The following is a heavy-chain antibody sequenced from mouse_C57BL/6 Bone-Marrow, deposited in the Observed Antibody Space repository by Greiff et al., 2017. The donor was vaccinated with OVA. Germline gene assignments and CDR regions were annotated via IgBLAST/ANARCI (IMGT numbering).Heavy chain of an antibody. CDR2: ISSGSSTI. CDR1: GFTFSDYG. CDR3: ARPHYYGSSYAWYFDV. J-gene: IGHJ1*03. Sequence: EVNVVESGGGLVKPGGSLKLSCAASGFTFSDYGMHWVRQAPEKGLEWVAYISSGSSTIYYADTVKGRFTISRDNAKNTLFLQMTSLRSEDTAMYYCARPHYYGSSYAWYFDVWGTGTTVTVSS. D-gene: IGHD1-1*01. V-gene: IGHV5-17*01.